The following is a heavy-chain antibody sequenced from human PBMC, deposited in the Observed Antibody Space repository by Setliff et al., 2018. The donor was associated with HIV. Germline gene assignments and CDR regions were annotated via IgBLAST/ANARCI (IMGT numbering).Heavy chain of an antibody. D-gene: IGHD3-10*02. V-gene: IGHV1-2*02. CDR2: INPNSGGT. CDR1: GYTFTCYY. CDR3: ARVFGVRQAFDN. Sequence: ASVKVSCKASGYTFTCYYMHWVRQAPGQGLEWMGWINPNSGGTNYAQKFQGRVTMTRDTSISTAYMELSRLRSDDTAVYYCARVFGVRQAFDNWGQGTLVTVSS. J-gene: IGHJ4*02.